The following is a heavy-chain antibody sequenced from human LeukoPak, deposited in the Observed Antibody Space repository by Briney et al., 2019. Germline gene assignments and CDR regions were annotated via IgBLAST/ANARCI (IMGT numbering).Heavy chain of an antibody. Sequence: ASVKVSCKVSGYTLTELSMHWVRQAPGKGLEWMGGFDPEDGETIYAQKFQGRVTMTEDTSTDTAYMELTSLRSDDTAMYYCARFSDSAVTGSPGISTVNWFDPWGQGTLVTVSS. D-gene: IGHD2-21*02. CDR1: GYTLTELS. V-gene: IGHV1-24*01. CDR3: ARFSDSAVTGSPGISTVNWFDP. J-gene: IGHJ5*02. CDR2: FDPEDGET.